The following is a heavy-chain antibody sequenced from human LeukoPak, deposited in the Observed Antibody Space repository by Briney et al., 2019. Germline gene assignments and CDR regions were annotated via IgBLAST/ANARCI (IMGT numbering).Heavy chain of an antibody. V-gene: IGHV4-34*01. CDR2: INHSGST. CDR3: ARDLRTIFGVVSDY. CDR1: GGSFSGYY. D-gene: IGHD3-3*01. Sequence: PSETLSLTCAVYGGSFSGYYWSWIRQPPGKGLEWIGEINHSGSTNYNPSLKSRVTISVNTSKNQFSLKLSSVTAADTAVYYCARDLRTIFGVVSDYWGQGTLVTVSS. J-gene: IGHJ4*02.